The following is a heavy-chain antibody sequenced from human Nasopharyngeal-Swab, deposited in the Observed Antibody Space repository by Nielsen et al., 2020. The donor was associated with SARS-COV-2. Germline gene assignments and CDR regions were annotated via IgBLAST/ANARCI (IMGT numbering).Heavy chain of an antibody. CDR2: IESDGSNT. V-gene: IGHV3-74*01. CDR1: GFIFSTSW. Sequence: GESLKISCAASGFIFSTSWMHWVRQGPGKGLVWVSRIESDGSNTIYADSVRGRFTISRDNAQNTLYLQMNGLRAEDTAVYYCVRDNYYTMDVWGQGTTVTVSS. CDR3: VRDNYYTMDV. J-gene: IGHJ6*02.